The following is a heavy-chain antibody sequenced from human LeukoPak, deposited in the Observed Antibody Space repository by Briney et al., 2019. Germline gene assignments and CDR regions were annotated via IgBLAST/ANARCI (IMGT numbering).Heavy chain of an antibody. CDR1: GGTFSSYA. CDR3: ARDPLRTTWSTYYNALDV. CDR2: INPNSGGT. D-gene: IGHD1-14*01. Sequence: ASVKVSCKASGGTFSSYAISWVRQAPGQGLEWMGWINPNSGGTNYAQKFQGRVTMTRDTSISTTYMELSRLRSDDTAVYYCARDPLRTTWSTYYNALDVWGQGTTVTVSS. J-gene: IGHJ6*02. V-gene: IGHV1-2*02.